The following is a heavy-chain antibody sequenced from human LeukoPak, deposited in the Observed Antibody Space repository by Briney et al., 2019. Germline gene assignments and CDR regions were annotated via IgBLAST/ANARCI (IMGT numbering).Heavy chain of an antibody. V-gene: IGHV4-34*01. D-gene: IGHD4-17*01. CDR1: GGSFSGYY. Sequence: PSETLSLTCAVYGGSFSGYYWSWIRQPPGKGLEWIGEINHSGSTNYNPSLKSRVTISVDTSENQFSLKLSSVTAADTAVYYCARSYGDGEIDYWGQGTLVTVSS. CDR2: INHSGST. J-gene: IGHJ4*02. CDR3: ARSYGDGEIDY.